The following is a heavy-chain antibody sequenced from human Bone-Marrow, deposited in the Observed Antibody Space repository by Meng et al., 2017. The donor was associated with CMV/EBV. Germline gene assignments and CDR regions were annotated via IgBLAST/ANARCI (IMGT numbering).Heavy chain of an antibody. CDR1: GGSISSYY. Sequence: SETLSLTCTVSGGSISSYYWSWIRQPPGKGLEWIGYIYYSGSTNYNPSLKSRVTISVDTSKNQFSLKLSSVTAADTAVYYCARGGSGWYGGWFDPWGQGTRVTVSS. CDR3: ARGGSGWYGGWFDP. D-gene: IGHD6-19*01. V-gene: IGHV4-59*01. J-gene: IGHJ5*02. CDR2: IYYSGST.